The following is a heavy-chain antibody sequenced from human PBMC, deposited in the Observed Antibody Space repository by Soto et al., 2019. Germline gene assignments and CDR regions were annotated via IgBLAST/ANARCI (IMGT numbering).Heavy chain of an antibody. J-gene: IGHJ3*02. D-gene: IGHD3-22*01. Sequence: DVQLVESGGGLVKPGGSLRLSCAASGFTFSRYSMTRVRQTPGKGLESVSSITTSSDVYYADSLKGRFTISRDNAKNSLYLQMNSLRAEDTAVYYCATDYYFDTSARIGAFDIWGQGTMVTVSS. CDR2: ITTSSDV. CDR1: GFTFSRYS. CDR3: ATDYYFDTSARIGAFDI. V-gene: IGHV3-21*01.